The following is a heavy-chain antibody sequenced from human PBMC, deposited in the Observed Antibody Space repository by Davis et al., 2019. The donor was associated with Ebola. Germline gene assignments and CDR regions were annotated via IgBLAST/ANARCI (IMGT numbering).Heavy chain of an antibody. D-gene: IGHD2-15*01. CDR3: ARDPGYCSGGSCFDWYFDL. Sequence: PGGSLRLSCAASGFTFSSYWMHWVRQAPGEGLVWVSRVKSDGSSTSYADSVKGRFTISRDNSKNTLYLQMNSLRAEDTAVYYCARDPGYCSGGSCFDWYFDLWGRGTLVTVSS. J-gene: IGHJ2*01. V-gene: IGHV3-74*01. CDR1: GFTFSSYW. CDR2: VKSDGSST.